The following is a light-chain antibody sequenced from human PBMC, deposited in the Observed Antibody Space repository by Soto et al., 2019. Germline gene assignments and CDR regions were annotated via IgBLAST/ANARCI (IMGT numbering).Light chain of an antibody. Sequence: DIQMTQSPSTLSASVGDRVTITCRASQSISSWLVWYQQKPGKAPKLLIYDASSLESGVPSRFSGSGSGTEFTLTISSLQPDDFATYYCQQYNSYPATFGQGTKLEIK. CDR3: QQYNSYPAT. CDR1: QSISSW. V-gene: IGKV1-5*01. J-gene: IGKJ2*01. CDR2: DAS.